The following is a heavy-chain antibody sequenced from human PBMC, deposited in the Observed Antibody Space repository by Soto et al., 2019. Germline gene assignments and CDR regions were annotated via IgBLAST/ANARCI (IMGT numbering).Heavy chain of an antibody. CDR1: GFTFRTYA. CDR3: AKDNGLGY. Sequence: EVQLLESGGSLVQPGGSLRLSCAASGFTFRTYAMTWVRQAPGKGLEWVSAISGSGSSPYYADSVKGRFTISRDNSKNTLYLQMNSLRAEDTAVYCCAKDNGLGYWGQGTLVTVSS. D-gene: IGHD5-12*01. CDR2: ISGSGSSP. V-gene: IGHV3-23*01. J-gene: IGHJ4*02.